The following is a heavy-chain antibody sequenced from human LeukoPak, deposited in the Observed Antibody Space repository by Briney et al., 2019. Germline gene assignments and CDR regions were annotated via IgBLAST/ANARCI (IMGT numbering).Heavy chain of an antibody. J-gene: IGHJ4*02. D-gene: IGHD1-26*01. V-gene: IGHV4-34*01. Sequence: SETLSLTCTVYGGSFSGYYWSWIRQPPGKGLEWIGEINHSGSTNYNPSLKSRVTISVDTSKNQFSLKLSSVTAADTAVYYCARGIVGATLWGQGTLVTVSS. CDR2: INHSGST. CDR3: ARGIVGATL. CDR1: GGSFSGYY.